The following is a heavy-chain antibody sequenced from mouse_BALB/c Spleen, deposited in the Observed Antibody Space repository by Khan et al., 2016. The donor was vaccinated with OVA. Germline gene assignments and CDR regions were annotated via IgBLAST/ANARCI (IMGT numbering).Heavy chain of an antibody. V-gene: IGHV5-6-3*01. Sequence: EVELVESGGGLVQPGGSLKLSCAASGFTFSSYGMSWVRQTPDKRLELVATINSNGGSTYYPDSVKGRFTISRDNAKNTLYLQMSSLKSEDTAMDYCARMAITINWGQGTTLTVSS. CDR3: ARMAITIN. CDR2: INSNGGST. J-gene: IGHJ2*01. CDR1: GFTFSSYG. D-gene: IGHD1-3*01.